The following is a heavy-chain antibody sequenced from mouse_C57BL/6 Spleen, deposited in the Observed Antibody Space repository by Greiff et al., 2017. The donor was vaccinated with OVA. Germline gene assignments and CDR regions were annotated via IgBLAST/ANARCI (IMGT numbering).Heavy chain of an antibody. V-gene: IGHV3-6*01. J-gene: IGHJ1*03. D-gene: IGHD4-1*01. CDR2: ISYDGSN. Sequence: EVKLVESGPGVVKPSQSLSLTCSVTGYSITSGYYWNWIRQFPGNKLEWMGYISYDGSNNYNPSLKNRISITRDTSKNQFFLKLNSVTTEDTATYYCATGTGYFDVWGTGTTVTVSS. CDR3: ATGTGYFDV. CDR1: GYSITSGYY.